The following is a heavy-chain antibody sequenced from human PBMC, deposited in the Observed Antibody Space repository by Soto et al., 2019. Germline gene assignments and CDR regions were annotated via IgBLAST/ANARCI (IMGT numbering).Heavy chain of an antibody. Sequence: QVQLQQWGAGLLKPSETLSLTCAVYGGSFSGYYWSWIRQPPGKGLEWIGEINHRGSTNHNPSLKRHVSITVHTSKNQYSLEVSSVTAADTAVYYGARVRHGSGRSRIDPWGQGTLVTVAS. V-gene: IGHV4-34*01. J-gene: IGHJ5*02. CDR3: ARVRHGSGRSRIDP. CDR2: INHRGST. D-gene: IGHD3-10*01. CDR1: GGSFSGYY.